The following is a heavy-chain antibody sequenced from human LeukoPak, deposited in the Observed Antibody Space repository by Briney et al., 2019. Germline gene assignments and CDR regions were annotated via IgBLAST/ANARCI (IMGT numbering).Heavy chain of an antibody. CDR2: FDPEDGET. CDR1: GYTLTELS. CDR3: ATGGLVVYRGGGDRDDAFDI. V-gene: IGHV1-24*01. Sequence: ASVKVSCKVSGYTLTELSMHWVRQAPGKGLEWMGGFDPEDGETIYAQKFQGRVTMTEDTSTDTAYMELSSLRSEDTAVYYWATGGLVVYRGGGDRDDAFDIWGQGTMVTVSS. D-gene: IGHD2-8*02. J-gene: IGHJ3*02.